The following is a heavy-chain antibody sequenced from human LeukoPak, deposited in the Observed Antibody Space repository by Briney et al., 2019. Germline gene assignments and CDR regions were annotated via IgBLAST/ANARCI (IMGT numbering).Heavy chain of an antibody. V-gene: IGHV3-30-3*01. Sequence: GGSLRLSRAASGLTFNSYSMHWVRQAPGKGLEWVTAISDDETYKFYADSVKGRFTISRDNSKNTLYLQMNSLRVEDTAIYYCTRGMLRQPPDYWGQGMLVTVSS. CDR2: ISDDETYK. CDR1: GLTFNSYS. CDR3: TRGMLRQPPDY. D-gene: IGHD3-10*02. J-gene: IGHJ4*02.